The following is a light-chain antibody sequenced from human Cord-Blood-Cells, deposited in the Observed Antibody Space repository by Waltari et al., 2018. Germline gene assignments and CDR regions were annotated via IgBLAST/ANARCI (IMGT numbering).Light chain of an antibody. CDR3: QQSYSTPRT. CDR1: QSISSY. V-gene: IGKV1-39*01. J-gene: IGKJ1*01. Sequence: DIKITQPPSSLSASVGHRVTITCRASQSISSYLHWYQQKPGKAPKLLIYAASSLQSGVPSRFSGSGSGTDFTLTISSLQPEDFATYYCQQSYSTPRTFGQGTKVEIK. CDR2: AAS.